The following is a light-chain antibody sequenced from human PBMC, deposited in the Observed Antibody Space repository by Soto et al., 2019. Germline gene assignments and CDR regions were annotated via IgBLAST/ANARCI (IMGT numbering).Light chain of an antibody. Sequence: VLTQSPATLSLSTGERATLSCRASQSVSSYLAWYQQKPGQAPRLLIYDASNRATGIPARFSGSGSGTDFTLTISSLQSEDFAVYYCQQYNNWPPLTFGGGTKVDNK. CDR3: QQYNNWPPLT. V-gene: IGKV3D-15*01. CDR1: QSVSSY. J-gene: IGKJ4*01. CDR2: DAS.